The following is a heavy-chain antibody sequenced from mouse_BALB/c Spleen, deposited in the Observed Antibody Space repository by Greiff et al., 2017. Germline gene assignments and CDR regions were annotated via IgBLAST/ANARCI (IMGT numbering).Heavy chain of an antibody. Sequence: VKLVESGPDLVAPSQSLSITCTVSGFSLTSYGVHWVRQPPGKGLEWLVVIWSDGSTTYNSALKSRLSISKDNSKSQVFLKMNSLQTDDTAMYYCARHALISYAMDYWGQGTSVTVSS. V-gene: IGHV2-6-2*01. D-gene: IGHD1-1*01. CDR2: IWSDGST. CDR1: GFSLTSYG. CDR3: ARHALISYAMDY. J-gene: IGHJ4*01.